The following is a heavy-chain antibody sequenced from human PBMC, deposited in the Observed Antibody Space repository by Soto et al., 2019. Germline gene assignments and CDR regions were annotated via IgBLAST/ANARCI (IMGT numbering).Heavy chain of an antibody. J-gene: IGHJ6*02. CDR1: GYTFTSYG. D-gene: IGHD6-19*01. CDR2: ISAYKGNT. V-gene: IGHV1-18*04. CDR3: ARDDLYSSGWYSYYYYGMDV. Sequence: ASVKVSCKASGYTFTSYGISWVRQAPGQGLEWMGWISAYKGNTNYAQRLQGRVTMTTDTSTSTAYMELRSLRSDDTAVYYCARDDLYSSGWYSYYYYGMDVWGQGTTVTVSS.